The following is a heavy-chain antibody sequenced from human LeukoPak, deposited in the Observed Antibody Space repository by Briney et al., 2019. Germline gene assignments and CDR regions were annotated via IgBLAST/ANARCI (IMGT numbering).Heavy chain of an antibody. CDR3: ARGQADYYCDSSGYGFDY. D-gene: IGHD3-22*01. Sequence: RASVKVSCKASGYTFTSYGISWVRQAPGQGLEWMGWISAYNGNTNYAQKLQGRVTMTTDTSTSTAYMELRSLRSDDTGVYYCARGQADYYCDSSGYGFDYWGQGTLVTVSS. V-gene: IGHV1-18*01. CDR1: GYTFTSYG. CDR2: ISAYNGNT. J-gene: IGHJ4*02.